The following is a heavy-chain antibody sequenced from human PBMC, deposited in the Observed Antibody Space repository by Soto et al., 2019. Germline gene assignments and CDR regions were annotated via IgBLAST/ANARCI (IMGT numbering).Heavy chain of an antibody. CDR1: GCPVSYKNYY. J-gene: IGHJ4*02. D-gene: IGHD6-19*01. V-gene: IGHV4-61*01. Sequence: PSETLSLTCSVSGCPVSYKNYYWSCILEPPGKELEWIGYIYYSGTTNYNPSLNSRVTISVDTSKNQFSLRLSSVTDADTALYYCARTTAVPDTLRSRYYFDYWGQGTLVTVSS. CDR2: IYYSGTT. CDR3: ARTTAVPDTLRSRYYFDY.